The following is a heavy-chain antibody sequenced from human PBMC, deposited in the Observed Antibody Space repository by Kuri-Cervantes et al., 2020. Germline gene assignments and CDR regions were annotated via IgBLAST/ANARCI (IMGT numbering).Heavy chain of an antibody. J-gene: IGHJ4*02. CDR1: GGSISSYY. CDR2: IYTSGST. CDR3: ARDGPHYGDYEVL. Sequence: GSLRLSCTVSGGSISSYYWSWIRQPAGKGLEWIGRIYTSGSTNYNPSLKSRVTMSVDTSKNQFSLKLSSVTAADTAVYYCARDGPHYGDYEVLWGQGTLVTVSS. D-gene: IGHD4-17*01. V-gene: IGHV4-4*07.